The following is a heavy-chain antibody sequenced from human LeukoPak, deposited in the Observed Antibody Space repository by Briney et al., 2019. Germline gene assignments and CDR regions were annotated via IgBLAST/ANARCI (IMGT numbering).Heavy chain of an antibody. V-gene: IGHV4-39*01. CDR1: GGSISSSSYY. CDR2: IYYSGST. D-gene: IGHD6-19*01. J-gene: IGHJ4*02. Sequence: SETLSLTCTLSGGSISSSSYYWGWIRQPPGKGLEWIGNIYYSGSTYCNPSLKSRVTISVDTSKNQFSLKLSSVTAADTAVYYCARHQPYSSGWYPDYWGQGTLVTVSS. CDR3: ARHQPYSSGWYPDY.